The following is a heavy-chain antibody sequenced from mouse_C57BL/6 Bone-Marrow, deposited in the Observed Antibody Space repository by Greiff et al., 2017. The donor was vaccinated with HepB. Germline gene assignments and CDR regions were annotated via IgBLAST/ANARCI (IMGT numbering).Heavy chain of an antibody. CDR1: GYTFTSYW. D-gene: IGHD2-5*01. Sequence: VQLQQPGAELVKPGASVKVSCKASGYTFTSYWMHWVKQRPGQGLEWIGRIHPSDSDTNYNQKFKGKATLTVDKSSSTAYMQLSSLTSEVSAVYYCAIPVYSNYFDYWGQGTTLTVSS. J-gene: IGHJ2*01. CDR3: AIPVYSNYFDY. V-gene: IGHV1-74*01. CDR2: IHPSDSDT.